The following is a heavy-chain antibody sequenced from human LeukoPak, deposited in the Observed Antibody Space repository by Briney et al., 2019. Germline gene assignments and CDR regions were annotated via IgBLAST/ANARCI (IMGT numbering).Heavy chain of an antibody. V-gene: IGHV1-3*01. J-gene: IGHJ4*02. D-gene: IGHD5-18*01. CDR3: ARNSGYGPYYFDY. CDR2: INAGNGNT. Sequence: ASVKVSRKASGCTFTSYAMHWVRQAPGQRLEWMGWINAGNGNTKYSQKFQGRVTITRDTSASTAYMELSSLRSEDTAVYYCARNSGYGPYYFDYWGQGTLVTVSS. CDR1: GCTFTSYA.